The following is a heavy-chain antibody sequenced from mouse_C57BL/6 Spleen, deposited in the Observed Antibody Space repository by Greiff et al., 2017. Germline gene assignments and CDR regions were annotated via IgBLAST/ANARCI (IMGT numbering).Heavy chain of an antibody. D-gene: IGHD1-1*01. CDR1: GFTFSDYY. J-gene: IGHJ4*01. Sequence: EVKLVESEGGLVQPGSSMKLSCTASGFTFSDYYMAWVRQVPEKGLEWVANINYDGSSTYYLDSLKSRFIISRDNAKNILYLQMSSLKSEDTATXSCAKIPHYYGSSYAMDYWGQGTSVTVSS. V-gene: IGHV5-16*01. CDR3: AKIPHYYGSSYAMDY. CDR2: INYDGSST.